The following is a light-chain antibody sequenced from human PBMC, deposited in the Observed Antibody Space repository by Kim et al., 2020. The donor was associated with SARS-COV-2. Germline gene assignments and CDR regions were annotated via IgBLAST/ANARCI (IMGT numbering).Light chain of an antibody. Sequence: LSPVEIATFSCRASQSVRNTHLAWYQKKPGQAPRLLIYGASTRATGVPDRFTAGGSGTQFTLAITRVEPEDYAVYYCQQIGTAPYSFGQGTKLEI. J-gene: IGKJ2*01. CDR3: QQIGTAPYS. CDR2: GAS. CDR1: QSVRNTH. V-gene: IGKV3-20*01.